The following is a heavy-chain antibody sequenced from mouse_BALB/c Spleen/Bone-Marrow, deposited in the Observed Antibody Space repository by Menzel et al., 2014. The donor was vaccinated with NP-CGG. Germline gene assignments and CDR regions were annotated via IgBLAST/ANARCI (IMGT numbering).Heavy chain of an antibody. CDR2: IRLKSNNYAT. V-gene: IGHV6-6*02. Sequence: EVQVVESGGGLVQPGGSMKLSCVASGFTFSNYWMNWVRQSPEKGLEWVAEIRLKSNNYATHYAESVKGRFTISRDDSKSSVYLQMNNLRAEDTGIYYCTRGGSSSFDYWGQGTTLTGSS. CDR3: TRGGSSSFDY. D-gene: IGHD1-1*01. CDR1: GFTFSNYW. J-gene: IGHJ2*01.